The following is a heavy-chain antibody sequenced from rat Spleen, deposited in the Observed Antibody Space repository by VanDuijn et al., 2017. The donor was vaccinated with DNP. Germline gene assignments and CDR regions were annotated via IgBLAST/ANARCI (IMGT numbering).Heavy chain of an antibody. Sequence: EVQLVESGGGLVQPGRSLKLSCAASGFTFSDYYMAWVRQAPTEGLEWVAYISYDGGSTYYGDSVKGRFTISRDNAKSTLYLQMNSLRSEDVATYYCARGDFYSVYYFDYWGQGVMVTVSS. V-gene: IGHV5-22*01. CDR3: ARGDFYSVYYFDY. CDR1: GFTFSDYY. J-gene: IGHJ2*01. D-gene: IGHD1-1*01. CDR2: ISYDGGST.